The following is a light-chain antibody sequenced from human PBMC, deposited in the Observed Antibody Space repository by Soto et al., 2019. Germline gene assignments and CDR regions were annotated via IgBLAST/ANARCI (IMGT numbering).Light chain of an antibody. V-gene: IGKV1-5*01. J-gene: IGKJ4*01. Sequence: DIQMTQSPSTLSASVGDRVTITCRASQSISSRLAWCQQKPGKAPKLLIYDASNLESGVPSRFSGSGSGTEFTLTISSLQPDDFATYCCQQYNSYSLTFGGGTKVDIK. CDR2: DAS. CDR1: QSISSR. CDR3: QQYNSYSLT.